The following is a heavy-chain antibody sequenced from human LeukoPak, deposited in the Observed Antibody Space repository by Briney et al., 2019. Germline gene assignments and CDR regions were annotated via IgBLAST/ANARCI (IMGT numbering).Heavy chain of an antibody. D-gene: IGHD6-25*01. Sequence: GGSLRLSCAASGFTFSSYSMNWVRQAPGKGLEWVSSISSSSSYIYYADSVKGRFTISRDNAKNSLHLQMNSLRAEDTAVYYCARASSGVVDYWGQGTLVTVSS. CDR2: ISSSSSYI. CDR3: ARASSGVVDY. CDR1: GFTFSSYS. J-gene: IGHJ4*02. V-gene: IGHV3-21*01.